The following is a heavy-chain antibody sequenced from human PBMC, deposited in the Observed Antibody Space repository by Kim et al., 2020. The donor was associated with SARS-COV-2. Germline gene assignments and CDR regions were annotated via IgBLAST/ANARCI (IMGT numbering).Heavy chain of an antibody. CDR2: ISWNSGSI. V-gene: IGHV3-9*01. D-gene: IGHD6-19*01. CDR3: AKDRAVALIGWFDP. J-gene: IGHJ5*02. Sequence: GGSLRLSCAASGFTFDDYAMHWVRQAPGKGLEWVSGISWNSGSIGYADSVKGRFTISRDNAKNSLYLQMNSLRAEDTALYYCAKDRAVALIGWFDPWGQGTLVTGSS. CDR1: GFTFDDYA.